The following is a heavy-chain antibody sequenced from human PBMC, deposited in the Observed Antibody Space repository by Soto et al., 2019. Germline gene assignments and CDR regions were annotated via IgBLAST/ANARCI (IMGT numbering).Heavy chain of an antibody. Sequence: GGSLRLSCAASGFTFSSYGMHWVRQAPGKGLEWVAVIWYDGSNKYYADSVKGRFTISRDNSKNTLYLQMNSLRAEDTAVYYCARDRGGNHYYDSSGYYPWYNWFDPWGQGTLVTVSS. V-gene: IGHV3-33*01. J-gene: IGHJ5*02. CDR2: IWYDGSNK. D-gene: IGHD3-22*01. CDR3: ARDRGGNHYYDSSGYYPWYNWFDP. CDR1: GFTFSSYG.